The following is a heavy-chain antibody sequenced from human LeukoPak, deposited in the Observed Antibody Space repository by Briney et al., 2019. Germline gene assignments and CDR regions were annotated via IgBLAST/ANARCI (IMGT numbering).Heavy chain of an antibody. D-gene: IGHD6-19*01. CDR3: ARVPPRRQWLGNPVDY. CDR2: INHSGST. J-gene: IGHJ4*02. Sequence: LETLSLTCAVYGGSFSGYYWSWIRQPPGKGLEWIGEINHSGSTNYNPSLKSRVTISVDTSKNQFSLKLSSVTAADTAVYYCARVPPRRQWLGNPVDYWGQGTLVTVSS. CDR1: GGSFSGYY. V-gene: IGHV4-34*01.